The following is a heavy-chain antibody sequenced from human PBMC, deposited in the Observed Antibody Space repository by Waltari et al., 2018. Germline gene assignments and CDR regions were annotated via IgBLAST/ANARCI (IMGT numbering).Heavy chain of an antibody. CDR1: GGSFSGYY. J-gene: IGHJ4*02. D-gene: IGHD6-19*01. Sequence: QVQLQQWGAGLLKPSETLSLTCAVYGGSFSGYYWSWIRQPPEKGLEWIGEINHSGSTNYNPFLKSRVTISVDTSKNQFSLKLSSVTAADTAGYYWARVGEEGWAVAGTFYFDYWGQGTLVTVSA. V-gene: IGHV4-34*01. CDR3: ARVGEEGWAVAGTFYFDY. CDR2: INHSGST.